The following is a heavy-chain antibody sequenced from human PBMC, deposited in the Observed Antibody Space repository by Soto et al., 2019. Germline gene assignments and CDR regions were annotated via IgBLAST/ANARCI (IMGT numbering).Heavy chain of an antibody. CDR1: GFPLSTSGVG. CDR2: IYWDADK. D-gene: IGHD6-19*01. J-gene: IGHJ4*02. V-gene: IGHV2-5*02. Sequence: QITLKESGPTLVKLTQTLTLTCTFSGFPLSTSGVGVGWIRHPPGKALQWLALIYWDADKRSSPSLKSRLTITKDTSKNQVVLTMTNMDPADTATYYCAHSCRSGWYPCPFDYWGQGTLVTVSS. CDR3: AHSCRSGWYPCPFDY.